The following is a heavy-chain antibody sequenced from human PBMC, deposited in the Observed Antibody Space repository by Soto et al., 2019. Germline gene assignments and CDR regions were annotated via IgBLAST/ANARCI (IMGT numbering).Heavy chain of an antibody. J-gene: IGHJ3*02. Sequence: GGSLRLSCAASGFTVSSNYMSWVRQAPGKGLEWVSVIYSGGSTYYADSVKGRFTISRDNSKNTLYLQMNSLRAEDTAVYYCAIDASQGYSSSWYTVDAFDIWGQGTMVTVSS. V-gene: IGHV3-66*01. CDR2: IYSGGST. CDR3: AIDASQGYSSSWYTVDAFDI. CDR1: GFTVSSNY. D-gene: IGHD6-13*01.